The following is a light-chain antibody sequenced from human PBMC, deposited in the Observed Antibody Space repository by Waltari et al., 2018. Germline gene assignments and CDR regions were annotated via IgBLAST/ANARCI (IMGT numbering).Light chain of an antibody. CDR2: KNS. CDR3: AAWDDGWSGPWV. J-gene: IGLJ3*02. CDR1: KSNIGNNS. V-gene: IGLV1-47*01. Sequence: QSVLTQQPSTSATPGQRVTISCSGSKSNIGNNSVYWYQQVPGMAPKLIIYKNSQRPSGVPDRFSGSKSGTSASLAISGLRSEDEATYHCAAWDDGWSGPWVFGGGTRVTVL.